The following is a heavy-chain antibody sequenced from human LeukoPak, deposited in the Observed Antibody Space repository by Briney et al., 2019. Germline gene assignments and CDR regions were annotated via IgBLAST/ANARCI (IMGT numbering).Heavy chain of an antibody. Sequence: QPGGSLRLSCTASGFTFDDYAMHWVRQAPGKGLEWVSVIYSGGSTYYADSVKGRFTISRDNSKNTLYLQMNSLRAEDTAVYYCASLAVAGNYLDYWGQGTLVTVSS. J-gene: IGHJ4*02. CDR2: IYSGGST. V-gene: IGHV3-53*01. CDR1: GFTFDDYA. D-gene: IGHD6-19*01. CDR3: ASLAVAGNYLDY.